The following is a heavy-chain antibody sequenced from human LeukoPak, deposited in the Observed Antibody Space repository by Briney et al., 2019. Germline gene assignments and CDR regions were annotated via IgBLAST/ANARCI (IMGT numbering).Heavy chain of an antibody. CDR2: ISSSSSYI. CDR1: GFTFSSYS. J-gene: IGHJ4*02. V-gene: IGHV3-21*01. D-gene: IGHD1-26*01. CDR3: ARDQWELKRAYYFDY. Sequence: PGGSLRLSCAASGFTFSSYSMTWVRQAPGKGLEWVSSISSSSSYIYYADSVKGRFTISRDNAKNSLYLQMNSLRAEDTAVYYCARDQWELKRAYYFDYWGQGTLVTVSS.